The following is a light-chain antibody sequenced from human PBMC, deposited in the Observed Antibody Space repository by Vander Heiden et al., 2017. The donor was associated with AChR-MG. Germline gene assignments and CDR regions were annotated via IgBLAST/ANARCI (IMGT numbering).Light chain of an antibody. CDR2: SNN. V-gene: IGLV1-44*01. Sequence: QSVLTQPPSASGTPGPRVTIPCSGSSSNIGSNTVNWYQQLPGTAPKRLSYSNNQRPAGVPDRVSGSKSGTSASLAISGLQSEEEADYYCAAWDDSLNGRLVFGGGTKLTGL. CDR1: SSNIGSNT. J-gene: IGLJ3*02. CDR3: AAWDDSLNGRLV.